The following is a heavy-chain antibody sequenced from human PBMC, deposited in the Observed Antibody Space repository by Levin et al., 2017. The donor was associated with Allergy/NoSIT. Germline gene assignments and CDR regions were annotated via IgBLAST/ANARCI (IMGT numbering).Heavy chain of an antibody. V-gene: IGHV1-69*01. CDR3: ASISRIAGLRPGAFDI. Sequence: GGSLRLSCKASGGTFSSYAISWVRQAPGQGLEWMGGIIPIFGTANYAQKFQGRVTITADESTSTAYMELSSLRSEDTAVYYCASISRIAGLRPGAFDIWGQGTMVTVSS. J-gene: IGHJ3*02. CDR1: GGTFSSYA. CDR2: IIPIFGTA. D-gene: IGHD6-13*01.